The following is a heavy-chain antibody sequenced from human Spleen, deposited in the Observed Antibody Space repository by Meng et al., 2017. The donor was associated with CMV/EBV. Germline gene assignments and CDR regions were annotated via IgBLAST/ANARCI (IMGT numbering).Heavy chain of an antibody. CDR3: ASMFYYDSSGPRPY. CDR2: ISWNSGSI. Sequence: GGSLRLSCAASGFTFDDYAMHWVRQAPGKGLEWVSGISWNSGSIGYADSVKGRFTISRDNAKNTLYLQMNSLRAEDTAIYYCASMFYYDSSGPRPYWGQGTLVTVSS. D-gene: IGHD3-22*01. CDR1: GFTFDDYA. J-gene: IGHJ4*02. V-gene: IGHV3-9*01.